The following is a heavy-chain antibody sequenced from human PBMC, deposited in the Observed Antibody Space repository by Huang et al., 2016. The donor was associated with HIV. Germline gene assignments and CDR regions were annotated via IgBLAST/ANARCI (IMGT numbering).Heavy chain of an antibody. J-gene: IGHJ5*02. CDR1: GGSISSSSYY. D-gene: IGHD6-13*01. CDR2: RDHSGTS. CDR3: AAHGRIVGIPAAPLRFDP. V-gene: IGHV4-39*01. Sequence: QLQLQESGPGLVKPSETLSLTCPVSGGSISSSSYYWGWIRPPPGRGLEWIGIRDHSGTSYYQPALTSRVTISVDTSRTQFAGELSCVTAADTAVYYCAAHGRIVGIPAAPLRFDPWGQGTLVTVSS.